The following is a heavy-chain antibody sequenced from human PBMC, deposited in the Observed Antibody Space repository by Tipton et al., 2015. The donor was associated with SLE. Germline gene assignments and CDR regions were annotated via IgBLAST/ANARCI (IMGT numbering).Heavy chain of an antibody. V-gene: IGHV4-59*11. CDR2: IYYSGST. J-gene: IGHJ4*02. D-gene: IGHD6-13*01. Sequence: TLSLTCTVSGGSISSHYWSWIRQPPGKGLEWIGYIYYSGSTNYNPSLKSRVTISVDTSNNQFSLKLSSVTAADTAVYYCASGVLGQQLPGVWGQGTLVTVSP. CDR3: ASGVLGQQLPGV. CDR1: GGSISSHY.